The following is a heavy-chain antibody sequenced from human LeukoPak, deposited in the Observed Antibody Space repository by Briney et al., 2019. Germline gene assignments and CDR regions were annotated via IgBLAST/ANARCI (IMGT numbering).Heavy chain of an antibody. Sequence: PSQTLSLTCTVSGGSISSGDYYWSWIRQPPGTGLEWIGYIYHTGDTYYNPSLRSRLTISLDTSKNQFSLKLSSVTAADTAVYYCARRTPATSKAVAGSFLTYQDNTFDIWGHGTMVTVSS. CDR2: IYHTGDT. CDR1: GGSISSGDYY. D-gene: IGHD6-19*01. CDR3: ARRTPATSKAVAGSFLTYQDNTFDI. V-gene: IGHV4-61*08. J-gene: IGHJ3*02.